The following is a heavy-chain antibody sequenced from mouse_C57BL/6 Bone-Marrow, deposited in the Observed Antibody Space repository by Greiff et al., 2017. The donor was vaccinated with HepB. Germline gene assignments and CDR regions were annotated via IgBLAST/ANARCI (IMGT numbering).Heavy chain of an antibody. V-gene: IGHV1-81*01. CDR1: GYTFTSYG. J-gene: IGHJ2*01. CDR3: ARGYYYFFDY. D-gene: IGHD1-1*01. Sequence: VQLQESGAELARPGASVKLSCKAYGYTFTSYGISWVKQRTGQGLEWIGEIYPRSGNTYYNEKFKGKATLTADKSSSTAYMELRSLTSEDSAVYFCARGYYYFFDYWGQGTTLTVSS. CDR2: IYPRSGNT.